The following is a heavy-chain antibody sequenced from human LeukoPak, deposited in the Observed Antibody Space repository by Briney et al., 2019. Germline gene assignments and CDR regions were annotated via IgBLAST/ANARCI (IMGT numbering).Heavy chain of an antibody. CDR3: AKDMELRYFYGMDV. CDR1: GFTFSSYA. J-gene: IGHJ6*02. Sequence: GRSLRLSCAASGFTFSSYAMHWVRQAPGKGLEWVSLISWDGGSTYYADSVKGRFTISRDNSKNSLYLQMNSLRTEDTALYYCAKDMELRYFYGMDVWGQGTTVTVSS. CDR2: ISWDGGST. D-gene: IGHD3-9*01. V-gene: IGHV3-43*01.